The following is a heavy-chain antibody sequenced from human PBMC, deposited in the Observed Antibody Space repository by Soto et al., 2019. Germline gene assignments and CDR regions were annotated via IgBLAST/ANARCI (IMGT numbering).Heavy chain of an antibody. Sequence: SETLSLTCAVYGGSFSGYYWSWIRQPPGKGLKWIGEINHSGSTNYNPSLKSRVTILVDTSKYQFSLKLSSVTAADTALYYCARERGGTIVVVTAYFDYWGQGTLVTVSS. D-gene: IGHD2-21*02. V-gene: IGHV4-34*01. CDR2: INHSGST. J-gene: IGHJ4*02. CDR1: GGSFSGYY. CDR3: ARERGGTIVVVTAYFDY.